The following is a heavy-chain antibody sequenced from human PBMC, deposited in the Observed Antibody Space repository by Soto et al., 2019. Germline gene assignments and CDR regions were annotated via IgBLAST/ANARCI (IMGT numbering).Heavy chain of an antibody. CDR1: GFTFSSYS. J-gene: IGHJ4*02. V-gene: IGHV3-48*01. D-gene: IGHD2-15*01. CDR2: ISSSSSTI. Sequence: EVQLVESGGGLVQPGGSLRLSCAASGFTFSSYSMNWVRQAPGKGLEWVSYISSSSSTIYYADSVKGRFTISRDNAKNPLYRKRNSVRAENTVVYYWGREGIEVADSKFDCGGQGPLVPLS. CDR3: GREGIEVADSKFDC.